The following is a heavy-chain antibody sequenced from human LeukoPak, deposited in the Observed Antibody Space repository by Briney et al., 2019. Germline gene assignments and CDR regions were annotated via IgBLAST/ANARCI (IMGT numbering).Heavy chain of an antibody. CDR2: ISSTGSPT. Sequence: PGGSLRLSCAASGFTFSDYYMSWIRQAPGKGLEWVSYISSTGSPTYYADSVKGRFTISRDNSKNTLYLQMNSLRAEDTAVYYCARGAQVVVITDDAFDIWGQGTMVTVSS. J-gene: IGHJ3*02. CDR3: ARGAQVVVITDDAFDI. CDR1: GFTFSDYY. V-gene: IGHV3-11*04. D-gene: IGHD3-22*01.